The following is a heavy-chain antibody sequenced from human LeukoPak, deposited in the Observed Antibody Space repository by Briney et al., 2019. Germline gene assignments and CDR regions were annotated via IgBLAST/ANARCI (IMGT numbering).Heavy chain of an antibody. CDR3: ARVRGGGFASYYFDY. V-gene: IGHV3-48*01. CDR1: GFTLSSYS. J-gene: IGHJ4*02. CDR2: ISSSSSTI. Sequence: GGSLRLSCAASGFTLSSYSMNWVRQAPGKGLEWVSYISSSSSTIYYADSVKGRFTISRDNAKNSLYLQMNSLRAEDTAVYYCARVRGGGFASYYFDYWGQGTLVTVSS. D-gene: IGHD3-16*01.